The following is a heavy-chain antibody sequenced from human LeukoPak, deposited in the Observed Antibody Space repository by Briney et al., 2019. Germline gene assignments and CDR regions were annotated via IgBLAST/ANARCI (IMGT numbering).Heavy chain of an antibody. J-gene: IGHJ4*02. CDR3: ARSAAGHQYYFDY. V-gene: IGHV4-59*01. Sequence: PSETLSLTCIISNGSISDDYWSWIRQPPGKGLEWTGYIYYNGNTNYNPSLKSRVTISVDRSKNQFSLKLSSLTAADTAVYYCARSAAGHQYYFDYWGQGTLVTVSS. CDR1: NGSISDDY. CDR2: IYYNGNT. D-gene: IGHD2-2*01.